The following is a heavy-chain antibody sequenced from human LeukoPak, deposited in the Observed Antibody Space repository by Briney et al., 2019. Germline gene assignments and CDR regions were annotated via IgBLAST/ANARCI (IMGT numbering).Heavy chain of an antibody. V-gene: IGHV3-23*01. D-gene: IGHD3-22*01. Sequence: GGSLRLSCADSGFTFSSYAMSWVRQAPGKGLEWVSAISGSGGSTYYAGSVKGRFAISRDNSKNTLYLQMNSLRAEDTAVYYCAKPVTMIVLTSPHLVDYWGQGTLVTVSS. CDR2: ISGSGGST. J-gene: IGHJ4*02. CDR1: GFTFSSYA. CDR3: AKPVTMIVLTSPHLVDY.